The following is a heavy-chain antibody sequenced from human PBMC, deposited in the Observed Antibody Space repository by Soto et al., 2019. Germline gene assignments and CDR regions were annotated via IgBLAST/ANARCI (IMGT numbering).Heavy chain of an antibody. CDR1: GGSFSGYY. D-gene: IGHD2-2*03. CDR3: ARGSPGYCSSTSCYGRWFDP. CDR2: INHSGST. Sequence: QVQLQQWGAGLLKPSETLSLTCAVYGGSFSGYYWSWIRQPPGKGLEWIGEINHSGSTNYNPSLKGRVTISVDTSKNQFSLKLSSVTAADTAVYYCARGSPGYCSSTSCYGRWFDPWGQGTLVTVSS. J-gene: IGHJ5*02. V-gene: IGHV4-34*01.